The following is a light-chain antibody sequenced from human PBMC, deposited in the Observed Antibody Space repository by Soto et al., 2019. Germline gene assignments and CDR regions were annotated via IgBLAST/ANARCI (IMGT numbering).Light chain of an antibody. CDR1: QSILYSSNNRNY. CDR2: WAS. J-gene: IGKJ2*01. Sequence: DIVMTQSPDSLAVSLGERATINCKSSQSILYSSNNRNYLAWYQQKPGQPPKLLIYWASTRESGVPDRFSGSVSGTDFTLTISSRQAEDGAVYYCQQYYSIFYTFGQGTELEIK. V-gene: IGKV4-1*01. CDR3: QQYYSIFYT.